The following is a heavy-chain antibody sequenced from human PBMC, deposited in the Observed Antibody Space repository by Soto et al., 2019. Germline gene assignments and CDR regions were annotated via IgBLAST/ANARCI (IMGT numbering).Heavy chain of an antibody. CDR3: AKELDSDYYYMDV. Sequence: GGSLRLSCAASGFTFSSYGMHWVRQAPGKGLEWVAVISYDGSNKYYADSVKGRFTISRDNSKNTLYLQMNSLRAEDTAVYYCAKELDSDYYYMDVWGKGTTVTVSS. CDR2: ISYDGSNK. CDR1: GFTFSSYG. V-gene: IGHV3-30*18. D-gene: IGHD2-21*01. J-gene: IGHJ6*03.